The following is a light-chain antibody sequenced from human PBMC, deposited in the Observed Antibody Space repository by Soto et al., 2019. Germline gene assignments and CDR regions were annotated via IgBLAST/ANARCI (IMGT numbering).Light chain of an antibody. CDR3: QSYDSSLSGYV. Sequence: QSVLTQPPSVSGAPGQMVTISCTGSSSNTGAGYDVHWYQQLPGTAPKLLIYGNSNRPSGVPDRFSGSKSGTSASLAITGLQAEDEADYYCQSYDSSLSGYVFGTGNKVTV. V-gene: IGLV1-40*01. CDR1: SSNTGAGYD. J-gene: IGLJ1*01. CDR2: GNS.